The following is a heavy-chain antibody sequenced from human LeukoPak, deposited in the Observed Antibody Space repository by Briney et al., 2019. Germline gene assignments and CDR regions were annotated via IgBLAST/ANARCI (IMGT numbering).Heavy chain of an antibody. CDR3: ARCSPGDSSNFYAVLQY. Sequence: SVKVSCKASGGTFSSYAVSWVRLTPGQGLEWLGGIIPVFGTTTYAQKFQAKVTMTADKSTNTAYLEISSLTSDDTAAYYCARCSPGDSSNFYAVLQYWGQGTQVTVST. CDR1: GGTFSSYA. J-gene: IGHJ4*02. V-gene: IGHV1-69*06. D-gene: IGHD3-22*01. CDR2: IIPVFGTT.